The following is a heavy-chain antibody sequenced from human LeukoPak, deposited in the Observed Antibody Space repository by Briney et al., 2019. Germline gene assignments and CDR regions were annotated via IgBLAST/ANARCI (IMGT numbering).Heavy chain of an antibody. CDR1: VYTFTGYY. CDR3: ARGAYYYDISGYCDY. CDR2: INPNSGGT. J-gene: IGHJ4*02. Sequence: GASVKVSCKASVYTFTGYYLHWVRQAPGQGLEWMAWINPNSGGTNYAQKFQGRVTMTRDTSISTAYMELSRLRSDDTAVYFCARGAYYYDISGYCDYWGQGTLVTVSS. V-gene: IGHV1-2*02. D-gene: IGHD3-22*01.